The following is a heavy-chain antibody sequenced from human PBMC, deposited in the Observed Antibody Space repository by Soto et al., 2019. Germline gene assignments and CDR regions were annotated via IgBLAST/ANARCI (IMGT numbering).Heavy chain of an antibody. J-gene: IGHJ4*02. CDR2: INAGNGNT. CDR3: ARDSGSLGVWAYFFDY. CDR1: GYTFTSYA. V-gene: IGHV1-3*01. D-gene: IGHD1-26*01. Sequence: ASVKVSCKASGYTFTSYAMHWVRQAPGQRLEWMGWINAGNGNTKYSQKFQGRVTITRDTSASTAYMELRSLRSDDTAVFFCARDSGSLGVWAYFFDYWGQGTLVTVSS.